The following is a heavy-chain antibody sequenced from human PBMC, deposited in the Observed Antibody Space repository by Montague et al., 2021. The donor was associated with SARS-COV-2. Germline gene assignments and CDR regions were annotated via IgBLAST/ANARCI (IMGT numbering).Heavy chain of an antibody. CDR3: AGHETNRITIYGGVIYNGWFDP. V-gene: IGHV4-39*01. Sequence: SETLSLTCTVSGGYISSSSYYWGWIRQPPGKGLEWFGSIYYSASTYYTPSLKSRVTISVDTSKNQFSLKLNTVTAADTAVYYCAGHETNRITIYGGVIYNGWFDPWGQGTLVAVSS. CDR1: GGYISSSSYY. D-gene: IGHD3-3*01. J-gene: IGHJ5*02. CDR2: IYYSAST.